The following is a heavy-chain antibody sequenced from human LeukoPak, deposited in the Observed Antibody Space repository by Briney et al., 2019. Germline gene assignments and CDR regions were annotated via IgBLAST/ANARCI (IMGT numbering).Heavy chain of an antibody. CDR1: GFIFSDYY. CDR2: ISRSSSFT. D-gene: IGHD6-19*01. V-gene: IGHV3-11*06. CDR3: VSALVAGTTH. J-gene: IGHJ4*02. Sequence: GGSLRLSCAASGFIFSDYYMSWICQAPGKGLEFVSNISRSSSFTNYADSVKGRFTISRDNAKNSLSLQMDSLRAEDTAVYYCVSALVAGTTHWGQGTLVTVSS.